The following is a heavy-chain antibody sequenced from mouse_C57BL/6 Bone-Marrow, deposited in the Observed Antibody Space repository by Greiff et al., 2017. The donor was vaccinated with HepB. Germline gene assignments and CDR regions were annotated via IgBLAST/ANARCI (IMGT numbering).Heavy chain of an antibody. D-gene: IGHD3-2*02. CDR3: ARYSSGYLHYFDY. Sequence: VHVKQSGPGLAKPSQTLSLTCSVTGYSITSDYWNWIRKFPGNKLEYMGYISYSGSTYYNPSLKSRISITRDTSKNQYYLQLNSVTTEDTATYYCARYSSGYLHYFDYWGQGTTLTVSS. J-gene: IGHJ2*01. CDR1: GYSITSDY. V-gene: IGHV3-8*01. CDR2: ISYSGST.